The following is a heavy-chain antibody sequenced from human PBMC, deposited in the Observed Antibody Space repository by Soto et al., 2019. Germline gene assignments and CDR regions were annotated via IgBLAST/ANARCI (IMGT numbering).Heavy chain of an antibody. V-gene: IGHV4-30-2*01. CDR2: IYHSGST. CDR1: GGSISGGGYS. J-gene: IGHJ5*02. Sequence: PSETLSLTCGVSGGSISGGGYSWSWIRQPPGKGLEWIGYIYHSGSTYYNPSLKSRVTISVDRSKNQFSLKLSSVIAADTAVYYCARANNWFDPWGQGTLVTVSS. CDR3: ARANNWFDP.